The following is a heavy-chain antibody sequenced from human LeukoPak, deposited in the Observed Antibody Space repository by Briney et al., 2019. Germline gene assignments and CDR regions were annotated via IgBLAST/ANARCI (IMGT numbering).Heavy chain of an antibody. D-gene: IGHD5-24*01. CDR3: ARGDGYNNAFDI. CDR2: ISSNGGST. J-gene: IGHJ3*02. CDR1: GFTFSSYA. Sequence: PGGSLRLSCAASGFTFSSYAMHWVRQAPGKGLEYVSAISSNGGSTYYANSVKGRFTISRDNSKNTLYLQMGSLRAEDMAVYYCARGDGYNNAFDIWGQGTMVTVSS. V-gene: IGHV3-64*01.